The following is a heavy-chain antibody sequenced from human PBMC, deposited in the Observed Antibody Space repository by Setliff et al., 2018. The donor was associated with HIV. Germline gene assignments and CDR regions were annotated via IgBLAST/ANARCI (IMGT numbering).Heavy chain of an antibody. J-gene: IGHJ4*02. CDR1: GGSISSRTYY. V-gene: IGHV4-39*07. CDR2: IYYSGTT. CDR3: ARGLSFYDPGGFDY. Sequence: SETLSLTCTVSGGSISSRTYYWGCIRQPPGKGLEWIGSIYYSGTTYYNPSLKSRVTISVDTSKNQFSLKLSSVTAADTAVYYCARGLSFYDPGGFDYWGQGALVTVSS. D-gene: IGHD3-22*01.